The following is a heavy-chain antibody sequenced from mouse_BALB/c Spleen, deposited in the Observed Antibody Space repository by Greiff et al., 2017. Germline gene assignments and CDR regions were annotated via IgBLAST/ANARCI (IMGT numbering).Heavy chain of an antibody. CDR1: GFTFTDYY. CDR3: AREYGNYAMDY. V-gene: IGHV7-3*02. Sequence: DVKLQESGGGLVQPGGSLRLSCATSGFTFTDYYMSWVRQPPGKALEWLGFIRNKANGYTTEYSASVKGRFTISRDNSQSILYLQMNTLRAEDSATYYCAREYGNYAMDYWGQGTSVTVSS. J-gene: IGHJ4*01. D-gene: IGHD2-10*02. CDR2: IRNKANGYTT.